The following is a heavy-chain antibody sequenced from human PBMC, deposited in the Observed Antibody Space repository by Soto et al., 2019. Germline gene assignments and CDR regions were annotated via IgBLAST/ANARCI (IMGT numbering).Heavy chain of an antibody. V-gene: IGHV4-39*07. J-gene: IGHJ4*02. D-gene: IGHD2-2*01. CDR1: GDCISSRGFY. Sequence: SETLSLTCAVSGDCISSRGFYWGWIRQPPGRGLEWIGSIYYSGNTYYNPSLKSRVTISVDTSKNQFSLKLSSVTAADTAVYYCAREPPYPSYCSSTSCYGDYFDYWGQGTLVTVSS. CDR2: IYYSGNT. CDR3: AREPPYPSYCSSTSCYGDYFDY.